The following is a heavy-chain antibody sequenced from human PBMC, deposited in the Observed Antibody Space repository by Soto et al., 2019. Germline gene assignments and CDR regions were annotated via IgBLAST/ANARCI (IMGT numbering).Heavy chain of an antibody. V-gene: IGHV5-51*01. CDR3: ARGLSSGYYNWFDP. D-gene: IGHD3-22*01. CDR1: GYSFTVHW. CDR2: IYPGDSET. J-gene: IGHJ5*02. Sequence: GESLKISCKGSGYSFTVHWIARVRQMPGKGLEWMGIIYPGDSETRYSPSFQGQVTISADKSISTAYLQWSSLKASDTAMYYCARGLSSGYYNWFDPWGQGTQVTVSS.